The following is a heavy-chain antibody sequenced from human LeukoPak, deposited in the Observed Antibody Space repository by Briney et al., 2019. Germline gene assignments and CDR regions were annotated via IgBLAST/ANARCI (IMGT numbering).Heavy chain of an antibody. CDR1: GGSISSYY. CDR3: ARGIAGDWGNWFDP. D-gene: IGHD3/OR15-3a*01. Sequence: SETLSLTCTVSGGSISSYYWSLIRQPPGKGLEWIGDIYYSGSTNYNPSLKSRVTISVDTSKNQFSLKLSSVTAADTAVYYCARGIAGDWGNWFDPWGQGTLVTVS. J-gene: IGHJ5*02. CDR2: IYYSGST. V-gene: IGHV4-59*01.